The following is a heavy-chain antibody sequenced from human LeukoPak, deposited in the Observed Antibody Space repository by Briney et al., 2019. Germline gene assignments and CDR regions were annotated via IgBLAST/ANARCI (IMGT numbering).Heavy chain of an antibody. D-gene: IGHD3-22*01. CDR1: GFTFSSYS. V-gene: IGHV3-48*04. CDR2: ISSSGSTI. Sequence: PGGSLRLSCAASGFTFSSYSMNWVRQAPGKGLEWVSYISSSGSTIYYADSVKGRFTISRDNAKNSLYLQMNSLRAEDTAVYYCARAGITMIAPWYDYWGQGTLVTVSS. CDR3: ARAGITMIAPWYDY. J-gene: IGHJ4*02.